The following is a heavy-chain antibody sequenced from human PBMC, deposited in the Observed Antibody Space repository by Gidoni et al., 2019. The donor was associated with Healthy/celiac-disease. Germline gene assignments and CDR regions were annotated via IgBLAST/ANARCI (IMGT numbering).Heavy chain of an antibody. CDR2: IKSKTDGGTT. D-gene: IGHD3-16*01. CDR3: TTGDTITFGGALGY. CDR1: GFTFSNAW. V-gene: IGHV3-15*01. Sequence: EVQLVESGGGLVKPGGSLRLSCAASGFTFSNAWMSWVRQAPGKGLEWVGRIKSKTDGGTTDYAAPVKGRFTISRDDSKNTLYLQMNSLKTEDTAVYYCTTGDTITFGGALGYWGQGTLVTVSS. J-gene: IGHJ4*02.